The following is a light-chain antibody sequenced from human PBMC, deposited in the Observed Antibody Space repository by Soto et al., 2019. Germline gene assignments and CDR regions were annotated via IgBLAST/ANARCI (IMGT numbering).Light chain of an antibody. J-gene: IGKJ2*01. CDR1: QSISSY. CDR3: QQSYSTPDT. CDR2: AAS. V-gene: IGKV1-39*01. Sequence: DIQMTQSPSSLSASVGDRVTITCRASQSISSYLNWYQQKPGKAPKLLIYAASSLQSGVPSRFSCSGSGTDLTHTISRREPVEFATYYCQQSYSTPDTFGQGTKLEIK.